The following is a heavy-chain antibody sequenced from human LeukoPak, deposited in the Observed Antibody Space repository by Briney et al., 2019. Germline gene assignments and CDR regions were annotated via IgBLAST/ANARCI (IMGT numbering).Heavy chain of an antibody. J-gene: IGHJ6*02. CDR1: GYTFTSYY. CDR2: INPSGGST. Sequence: ASVKVSCKASGYTFTSYYIHWVRQAPGQGFEWMGIINPSGGSTSYAQKFQGRVTMTRDTSKSTVYMELSSLRSEDTAVYYCARDVPYSSGWSYYYYYGMDVWGQGPRSPSP. D-gene: IGHD6-19*01. V-gene: IGHV1-46*01. CDR3: ARDVPYSSGWSYYYYYGMDV.